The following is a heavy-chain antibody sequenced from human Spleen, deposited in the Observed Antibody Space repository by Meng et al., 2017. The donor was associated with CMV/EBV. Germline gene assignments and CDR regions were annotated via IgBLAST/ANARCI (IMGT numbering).Heavy chain of an antibody. Sequence: LSLTFAVSGGSFSGSYSRWVRQSPGKGLEWIGAIIDSGGTVYNPSLESRVTMSIDKSNNQFSLRLTSVTAADTAVYFCARGKLNLSPWGQGTLVTVSS. J-gene: IGHJ5*02. CDR3: ARGKLNLSP. CDR2: IIDSGGT. V-gene: IGHV4-34*12. CDR1: GGSFSGSY. D-gene: IGHD3-9*01.